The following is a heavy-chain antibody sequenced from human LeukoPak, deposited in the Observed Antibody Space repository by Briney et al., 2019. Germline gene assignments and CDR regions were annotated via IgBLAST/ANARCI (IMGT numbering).Heavy chain of an antibody. Sequence: SVKVSCKTSGYTFSTYYMHWVRQAPGQGLEWMGGIIPIFGTANYAQKFQGRVTITADESTSTAYMELSSLRSEDTAVYYCARGVTTGGKYYYYYYMDVWGKGTTVTVSS. CDR2: IIPIFGTA. V-gene: IGHV1-69*13. CDR3: ARGVTTGGKYYYYYYMDV. CDR1: GYTFSTYY. D-gene: IGHD4-11*01. J-gene: IGHJ6*03.